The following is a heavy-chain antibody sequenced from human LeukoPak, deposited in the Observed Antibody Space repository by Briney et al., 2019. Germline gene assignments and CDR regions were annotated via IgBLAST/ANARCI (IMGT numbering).Heavy chain of an antibody. CDR2: INHSGST. CDR1: GGSFGGYY. D-gene: IGHD3-22*01. V-gene: IGHV4-34*01. J-gene: IGHJ4*02. Sequence: SEALSLTCAVYGGSFGGYYWSWIRQPPGKGLEWLGEINHSGSTNYNPSLKSRVTISVDTSKNQFSLKLSSVTAADTAVYYCARRGDQRYRGYYYDSSGYSRLGHFDYWGQGTLVTVAS. CDR3: ARRGDQRYRGYYYDSSGYSRLGHFDY.